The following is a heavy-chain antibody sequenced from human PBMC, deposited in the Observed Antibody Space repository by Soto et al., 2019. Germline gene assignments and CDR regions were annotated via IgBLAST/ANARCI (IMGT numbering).Heavy chain of an antibody. CDR2: IYYTGST. Sequence: SETLSLTCSVSGASIRSGGYYWSWPRQSPGKGLEWIGHIYYTGSTFYSPSLKSRLTISLDTSKNQFSLDLRSVTAADTAVYYCARIEMASIKWGRGTLVTVSS. CDR3: ARIEMASIK. J-gene: IGHJ4*02. CDR1: GASIRSGGYY. V-gene: IGHV4-31*03.